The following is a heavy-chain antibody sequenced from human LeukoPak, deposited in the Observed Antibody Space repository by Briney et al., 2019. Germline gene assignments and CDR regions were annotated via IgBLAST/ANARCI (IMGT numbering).Heavy chain of an antibody. Sequence: GGSLRLSCAASGFTFSSYAMHWVRQAPGKGLEWVAVISYDGSNKYYADSVKGRFTISRDNSKNTLYLQMNSLRAEDTAVYYCASHAGGSYSVLYYGMDVWGQGTTVTVSS. J-gene: IGHJ6*02. V-gene: IGHV3-30-3*01. CDR2: ISYDGSNK. CDR1: GFTFSSYA. CDR3: ASHAGGSYSVLYYGMDV. D-gene: IGHD1-26*01.